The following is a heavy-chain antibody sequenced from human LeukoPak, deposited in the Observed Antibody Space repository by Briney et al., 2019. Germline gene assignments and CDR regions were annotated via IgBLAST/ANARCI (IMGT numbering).Heavy chain of an antibody. CDR1: GYTFTGYY. D-gene: IGHD1-26*01. V-gene: IGHV1-2*06. CDR2: INPNSGGT. J-gene: IGHJ6*03. CDR3: ARDLGPGGGSYYYYYYMDV. Sequence: GASVKASCKASGYTFTGYYMHWVRQAPGQGLEWMGRINPNSGGTNYAQKFQGRVTMTRDTSISTAYMELSRLRSDDTAVYYCARDLGPGGGSYYYYYYMDVWGKGTTVTVSS.